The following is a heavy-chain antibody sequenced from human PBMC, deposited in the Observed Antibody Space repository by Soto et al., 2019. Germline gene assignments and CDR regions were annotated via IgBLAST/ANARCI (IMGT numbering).Heavy chain of an antibody. J-gene: IGHJ5*02. CDR3: ARDGGSGSYPAYWFDP. V-gene: IGHV4-30-2*01. Sequence: PSETLSLTCAVSGGSISSGGYSWSWIRQPPGKGLEWIGYIYHSGSTYYNPSLKSRVTISVDRSKNQFSLKLSSVTAADTAVYYCARDGGSGSYPAYWFDPWGQGTLVTVSS. D-gene: IGHD3-10*01. CDR2: IYHSGST. CDR1: GGSISSGGYS.